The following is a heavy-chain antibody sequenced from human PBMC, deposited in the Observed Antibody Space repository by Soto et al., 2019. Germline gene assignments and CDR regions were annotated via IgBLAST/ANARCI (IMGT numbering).Heavy chain of an antibody. D-gene: IGHD5-12*01. CDR2: IIPIFGTA. J-gene: IGHJ4*02. Sequence: SSVKVSCKASRGTFSSYAISWVRQAPGQGLEWMGGIIPIFGTANYAQKFQGRVTITADESTSTAYMELSSLRSEDTAVYYCAREDIVAKILDYWGQGTLVTVSS. CDR1: RGTFSSYA. CDR3: AREDIVAKILDY. V-gene: IGHV1-69*13.